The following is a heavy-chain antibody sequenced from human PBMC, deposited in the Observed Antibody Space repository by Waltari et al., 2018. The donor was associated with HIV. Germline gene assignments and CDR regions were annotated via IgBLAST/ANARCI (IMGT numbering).Heavy chain of an antibody. CDR1: GFSLSDHY. CDR2: VRRREKGATK. J-gene: IGHJ4*02. V-gene: IGHV3-72*01. CDR3: SSLGYCGAGRGLYFGH. Sequence: DVRLVESGGRVVRPGGSLRLSCTVSGFSLSDHYIDWVRQAPGMGRGGVGRVRRREKGATKEEAPSVKGRFTVFRNDADNTVFLQMNSLRSGDSAVYYCSSLGYCGAGRGLYFGHWGQGTPVTVSS. D-gene: IGHD2-15*01.